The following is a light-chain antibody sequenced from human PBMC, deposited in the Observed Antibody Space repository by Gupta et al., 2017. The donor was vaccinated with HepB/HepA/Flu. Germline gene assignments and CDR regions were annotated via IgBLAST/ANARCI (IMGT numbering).Light chain of an antibody. V-gene: IGLV1-47*01. Sequence: QSVLTQSPSASGTLGQRVTISCSGGPSNIGTYQVNWYQHLPGTAPKLLFYKTNQRPSGVPDRFSASKSGTSASLAISGLRSEDEADYDCATWDVSLRAVVFGGGTKLTVL. J-gene: IGLJ2*01. CDR2: KTN. CDR1: PSNIGTYQ. CDR3: ATWDVSLRAVV.